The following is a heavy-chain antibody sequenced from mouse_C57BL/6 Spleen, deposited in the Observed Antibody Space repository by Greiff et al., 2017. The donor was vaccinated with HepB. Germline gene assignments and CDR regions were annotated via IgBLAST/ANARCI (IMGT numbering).Heavy chain of an antibody. Sequence: KQRPGQGLEWIGDIYPGSGSTNYNEKFKSKATLTVDTSSSTAYMQLSSLTSEDSAVYYCARSGSNPWYFDVWGTGTTVTVSS. CDR2: IYPGSGST. D-gene: IGHD2-5*01. V-gene: IGHV1-55*01. J-gene: IGHJ1*03. CDR3: ARSGSNPWYFDV.